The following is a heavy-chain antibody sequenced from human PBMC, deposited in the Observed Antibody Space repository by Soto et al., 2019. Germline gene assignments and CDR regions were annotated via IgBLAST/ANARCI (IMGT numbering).Heavy chain of an antibody. CDR2: ISGSGGST. Sequence: EVQLLESGGGLVQPGGSLRLSCAASGFTFSSYAMSWVRQAPGKGLEWVSAISGSGGSTYYADSVKGRFTISRDNSKNTLYLQMNSLGAEDTAVYYCAKDQRYFDWLFVFDYWGQGTLVTVSS. D-gene: IGHD3-9*01. CDR3: AKDQRYFDWLFVFDY. V-gene: IGHV3-23*01. CDR1: GFTFSSYA. J-gene: IGHJ4*02.